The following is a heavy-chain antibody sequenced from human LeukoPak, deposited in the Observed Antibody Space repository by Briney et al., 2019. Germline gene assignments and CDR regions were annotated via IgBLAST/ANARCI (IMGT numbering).Heavy chain of an antibody. V-gene: IGHV3-33*01. CDR3: ARGDTAIALDP. Sequence: GGSLRLSCAASGFTFSSYGMHWVRQAPGKGLEWVAVIWYDGSNKYYADSVKGRFTISRDNSKNTLYLQMNSLRAEDTAVYYRARGDTAIALDPWGRGTLVTVSS. CDR2: IWYDGSNK. CDR1: GFTFSSYG. D-gene: IGHD5-18*01. J-gene: IGHJ5*02.